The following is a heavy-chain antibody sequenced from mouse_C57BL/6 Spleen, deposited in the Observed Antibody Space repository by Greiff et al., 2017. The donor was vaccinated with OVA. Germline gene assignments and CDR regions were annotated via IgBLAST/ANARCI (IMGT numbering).Heavy chain of an antibody. CDR2: LSSGSSTI. V-gene: IGHV5-17*01. CDR1: GFTFSDYG. J-gene: IGHJ3*01. D-gene: IGHD2-5*01. CDR3: ARGPYYSNAWFAY. Sequence: EVQGVESGGGLVKPGGSLKLSCAASGFTFSDYGMHWVRQAPEKGLEWVAYLSSGSSTIYYADTVKGRFTISRDNAKNTLFLQMTSLRSEDTAMYYCARGPYYSNAWFAYWGQGTLVTVSA.